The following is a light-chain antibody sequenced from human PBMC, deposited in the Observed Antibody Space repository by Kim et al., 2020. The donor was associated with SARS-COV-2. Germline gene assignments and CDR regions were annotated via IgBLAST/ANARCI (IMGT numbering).Light chain of an antibody. CDR3: QQRADWPVT. V-gene: IGKV3-11*01. J-gene: IGKJ4*01. Sequence: EIVLTQSPATLSLSPGERATISCRASQSVSIYLAWYQQKPGQAPRLLIHDASNRATGIPARFSGSGSGTDFTHTISSLEPEDFAVYYCQQRADWPVTFAGGTKVDIK. CDR1: QSVSIY. CDR2: DAS.